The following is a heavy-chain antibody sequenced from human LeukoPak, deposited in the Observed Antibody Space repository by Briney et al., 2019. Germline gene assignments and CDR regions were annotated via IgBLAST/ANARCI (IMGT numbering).Heavy chain of an antibody. Sequence: PGGSLRLSCAASRFTFSSYGMSWVRQAPGKGLEWVSGISGSGGSTYYADSAKGRFTISRDNSKNTLYLQMNSLRVEDTAVYYCTRTIPPAHWGQGTLVTVSS. D-gene: IGHD1/OR15-1a*01. CDR1: RFTFSSYG. V-gene: IGHV3-23*01. CDR2: ISGSGGST. CDR3: TRTIPPAH. J-gene: IGHJ4*02.